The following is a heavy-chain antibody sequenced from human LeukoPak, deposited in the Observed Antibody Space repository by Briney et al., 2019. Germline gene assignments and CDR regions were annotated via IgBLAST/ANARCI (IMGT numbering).Heavy chain of an antibody. V-gene: IGHV1-24*01. CDR3: ATDSVLDYYGSSGYYALVY. CDR2: FDPEDGET. J-gene: IGHJ4*02. CDR1: GYTLTELS. Sequence: ASVKVSCKVSGYTLTELSMHWVRQAPGKGLEWMGGFDPEDGETIYAQKFQGRVTMTEDTSTDTAHMELSSLRSEDTAVYYCATDSVLDYYGSSGYYALVYWGQGTLVTVSS. D-gene: IGHD3-22*01.